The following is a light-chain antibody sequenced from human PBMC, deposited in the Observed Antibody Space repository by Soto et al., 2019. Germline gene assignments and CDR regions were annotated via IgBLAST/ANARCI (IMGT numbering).Light chain of an antibody. CDR2: GAS. CDR1: QRVASTY. Sequence: IMMTQSPGTLSVSPGERDTLSCRASQRVASTYLAWYQQKPGQAPRLLMYGASTRATGFPDRFGGSGSGTDFTLTIRRLEPEDFAVYYCQQYGTSPITFGQGTRLEIK. V-gene: IGKV3-20*01. J-gene: IGKJ5*01. CDR3: QQYGTSPIT.